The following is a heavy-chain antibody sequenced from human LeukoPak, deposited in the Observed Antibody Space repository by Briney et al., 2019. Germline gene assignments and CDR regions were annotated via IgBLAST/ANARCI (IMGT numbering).Heavy chain of an antibody. V-gene: IGHV4-30-4*01. J-gene: IGHJ4*02. D-gene: IGHD2-2*01. CDR2: IYYSGST. CDR1: GGSISSGDYY. Sequence: SETLFLTCTVSGGSISSGDYYWSWIRQPPGKGLEWIGYIYYSGSTYYNPSLKSRVTISVDTSKNQFSLKLSSVTAADTAVYYCARAPVVPAAMGGPFDYWGQGTLVTVSS. CDR3: ARAPVVPAAMGGPFDY.